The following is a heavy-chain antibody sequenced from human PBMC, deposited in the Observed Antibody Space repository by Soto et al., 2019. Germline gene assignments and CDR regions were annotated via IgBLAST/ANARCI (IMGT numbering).Heavy chain of an antibody. Sequence: QVQLVQSGAEVKPPGASVKVSCKASGYTFTGHYMHWVRQVSGRRLEFLGWLKPDNGGTYYAPKFQGRVTFTRDTSNTTAYMEMSGLHSDDTAVSFCARALCPLGSGSPCPTFGMDLWGQGTTVAVSS. CDR1: GYTFTGHY. CDR2: LKPDNGGT. D-gene: IGHD3-10*01. CDR3: ARALCPLGSGSPCPTFGMDL. J-gene: IGHJ6*02. V-gene: IGHV1-2*02.